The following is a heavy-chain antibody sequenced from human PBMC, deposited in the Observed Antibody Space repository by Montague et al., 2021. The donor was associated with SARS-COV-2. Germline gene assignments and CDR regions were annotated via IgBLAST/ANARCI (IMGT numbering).Heavy chain of an antibody. Sequence: TLSLTCTVSGGSVSSGSYYWSWLRQPAGKGLEWIGRIYTSGSSNYNPSLKSRVTISVDTSKNQFSLKVSSVTAADTAVYYCARERSADYYDGSGYHSYKYGMDVWGQGTTVTASS. J-gene: IGHJ6*02. CDR1: GGSVSSGSYY. CDR3: ARERSADYYDGSGYHSYKYGMDV. D-gene: IGHD3-22*01. V-gene: IGHV4-61*02. CDR2: IYTSGSS.